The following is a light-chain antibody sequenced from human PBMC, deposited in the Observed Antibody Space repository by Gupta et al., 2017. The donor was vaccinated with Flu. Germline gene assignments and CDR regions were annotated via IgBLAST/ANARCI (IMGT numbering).Light chain of an antibody. J-gene: IGKJ1*01. CDR1: QSLVYSDGNTY. CDR3: RQGAHWPPWT. Sequence: DVVMTQSPLSLPVTLGQPASISCRSSQSLVYSDGNTYLSWFHQRPGQSPRRLLYKVSNRDPGVPDRFSGSGSGTDFTLKISRVEADDVGVYYCRQGAHWPPWTFGQGTRVEIK. V-gene: IGKV2-30*01. CDR2: KVS.